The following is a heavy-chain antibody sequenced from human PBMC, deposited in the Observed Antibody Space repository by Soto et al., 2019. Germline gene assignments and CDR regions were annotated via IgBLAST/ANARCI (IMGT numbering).Heavy chain of an antibody. Sequence: SVKVSCKASGGTFSSYAISWVRQAPGQGLEWMGGIIPIFGTANYAQKFQGRVTITADESTSTAYMELSSLRSEDTAVYYCARGGAAVTTFYFDYWGQGTLVTVSS. CDR1: GGTFSSYA. CDR2: IIPIFGTA. CDR3: ARGGAAVTTFYFDY. V-gene: IGHV1-69*13. J-gene: IGHJ4*02. D-gene: IGHD4-17*01.